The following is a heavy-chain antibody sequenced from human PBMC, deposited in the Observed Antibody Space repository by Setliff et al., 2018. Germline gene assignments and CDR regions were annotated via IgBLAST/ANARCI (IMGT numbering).Heavy chain of an antibody. D-gene: IGHD6-25*01. J-gene: IGHJ6*03. CDR2: IDWDDDK. Sequence: SGPTLVNPTQTLTLTCTFSGFSLSTSGMCVSWIRQPPGKALEWLARIDWDDDKYYSTSLKTRLTISKGTSKNQVVLTMTNMDPVDTATHYCARIAASSYYYYYMDVWGKGTTVTFSS. CDR3: ARIAASSYYYYYMDV. CDR1: GFSLSTSGMC. V-gene: IGHV2-70*11.